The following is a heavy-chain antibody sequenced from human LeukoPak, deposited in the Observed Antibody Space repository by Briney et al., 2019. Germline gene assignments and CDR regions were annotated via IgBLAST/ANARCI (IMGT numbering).Heavy chain of an antibody. D-gene: IGHD4-17*01. CDR1: GYSISSGYY. V-gene: IGHV4-38-2*02. J-gene: IGHJ5*02. Sequence: SETLSLTCTVSGYSISSGYYWGWIRQPPGKGLEWIGSIYHSGSTYYNPSLKSRDTISVDTSKNQFSLKLSSVTAADTAVYYCARGGVDYGKNWFDPWGQGTLVTASS. CDR3: ARGGVDYGKNWFDP. CDR2: IYHSGST.